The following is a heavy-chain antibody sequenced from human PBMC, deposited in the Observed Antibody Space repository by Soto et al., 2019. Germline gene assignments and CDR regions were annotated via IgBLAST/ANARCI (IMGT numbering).Heavy chain of an antibody. J-gene: IGHJ6*03. D-gene: IGHD3-3*01. Sequence: QDQLVQSGAEVKKPGSSVRVSCKASGGTFSTYTINWVRQAPGQGLEWMGRIIPIVGLANYAQKFQGRVTITAGKTTGTAYMELSRLRSEDPGVYYCARDLTIFGVGPSDYYYMDVWGKGTTVTVSS. CDR3: ARDLTIFGVGPSDYYYMDV. CDR2: IIPIVGLA. V-gene: IGHV1-69*02. CDR1: GGTFSTYT.